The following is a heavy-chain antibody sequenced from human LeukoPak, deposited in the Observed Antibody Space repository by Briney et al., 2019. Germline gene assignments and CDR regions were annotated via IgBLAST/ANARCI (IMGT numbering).Heavy chain of an antibody. V-gene: IGHV1-69*13. CDR3: VRDGEGLAISVNYWFDL. J-gene: IGHJ5*02. D-gene: IGHD3-10*01. CDR1: GGTFSSYA. Sequence: SVKVSCKASGGTFSSYAISWVRQAPGQGLEWMGGIIPIFGTANYAQKFQGRVTITADESTSTAYMELRSLTSEDTAVYYCVRDGEGLAISVNYWFDLWGQGTLVTVSS. CDR2: IIPIFGTA.